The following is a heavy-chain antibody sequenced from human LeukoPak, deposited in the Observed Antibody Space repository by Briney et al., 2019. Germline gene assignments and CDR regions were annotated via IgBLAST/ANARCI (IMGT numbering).Heavy chain of an antibody. J-gene: IGHJ4*02. CDR1: GFTFSIYE. D-gene: IGHD3-16*01. Sequence: GGSLRLSCAASGFTFSIYEMNWVRQAPGEGLGWVSYISSSGSTIYYADSVKGRFTISRDNAKNSLYLQMNRLRAEDTAVYYCARVRLRGSDYWGQGTLVPVSS. V-gene: IGHV3-48*03. CDR3: ARVRLRGSDY. CDR2: ISSSGSTI.